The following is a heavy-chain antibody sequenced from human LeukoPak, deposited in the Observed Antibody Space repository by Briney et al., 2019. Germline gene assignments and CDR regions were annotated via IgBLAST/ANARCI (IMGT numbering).Heavy chain of an antibody. D-gene: IGHD1-26*01. Sequence: GGSLRLSCAASGFSFNRYGMSWVRQAPGKGLEWVSTISSSGGSTYYADSVRGRFSISTDNSKNTLYLQMNSLRAEDTAVYYCAREVGATNYWGQGTLVTVSS. CDR1: GFSFNRYG. J-gene: IGHJ4*02. V-gene: IGHV3-23*01. CDR2: ISSSGGST. CDR3: AREVGATNY.